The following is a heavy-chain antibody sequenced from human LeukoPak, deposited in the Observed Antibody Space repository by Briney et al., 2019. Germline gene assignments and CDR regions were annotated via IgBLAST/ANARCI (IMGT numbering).Heavy chain of an antibody. CDR1: GFTFSSYE. CDR3: AKDLQRSWFGEFDY. Sequence: GGSLRLSCAASGFTFSSYEMNWVRQAPGKGLEWVSYISSSGSTIYYADSVKGRFTISRDNSKNTLYLQMNSLRAEDTAIYYCAKDLQRSWFGEFDYWGQGTLVTVSS. V-gene: IGHV3-48*03. CDR2: ISSSGSTI. J-gene: IGHJ4*02. D-gene: IGHD3-10*01.